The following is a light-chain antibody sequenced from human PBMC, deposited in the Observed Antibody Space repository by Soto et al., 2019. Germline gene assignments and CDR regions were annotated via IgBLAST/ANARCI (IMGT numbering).Light chain of an antibody. J-gene: IGLJ7*01. CDR2: RNN. CDR3: AAWDDSLSGSAV. Sequence: QSVLTQPPSASGTPGQRVTISCSGSSSNIGSNYVYWYQQLPGTAPKLLIYRNNQRPSGVPDRFSGSKSGTSASLAISGLRSEDEADYYCAAWDDSLSGSAVLGGGTQLTVL. V-gene: IGLV1-47*01. CDR1: SSNIGSNY.